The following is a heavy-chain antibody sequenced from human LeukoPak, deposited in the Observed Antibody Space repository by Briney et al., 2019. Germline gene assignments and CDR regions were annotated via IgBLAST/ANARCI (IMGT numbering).Heavy chain of an antibody. CDR2: VSAGDGNT. V-gene: IGHV1-3*01. CDR1: GYTFIQYA. Sequence: ASVKVSCRASGYTFIQYAVHWVRQAPGQGLEWMGCVSAGDGNTKSSQNFQGRVTITRDTSANTAYMELSSLRSEDTAVYYCARAPSSGWYYDSWGQGTLVTVSS. D-gene: IGHD6-19*01. CDR3: ARAPSSGWYYDS. J-gene: IGHJ4*02.